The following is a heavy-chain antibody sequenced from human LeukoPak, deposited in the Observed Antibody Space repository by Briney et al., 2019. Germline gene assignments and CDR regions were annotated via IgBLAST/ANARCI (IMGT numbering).Heavy chain of an antibody. CDR2: IYYSGST. V-gene: IGHV4-59*12. J-gene: IGHJ4*02. D-gene: IGHD3-3*01. CDR1: GGSISSYY. Sequence: SETLSLTCTVSGGSISSYYWSWIRQPPGKGLEWIGYIYYSGSTNYNPSLKSRVTISVDTSKNQFSLKLSSVTAADTAVYYCAREDYDFWSGPFDYWGQGTLVTVSS. CDR3: AREDYDFWSGPFDY.